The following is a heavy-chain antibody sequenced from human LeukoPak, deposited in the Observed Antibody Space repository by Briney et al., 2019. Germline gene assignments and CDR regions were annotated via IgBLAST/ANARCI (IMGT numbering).Heavy chain of an antibody. J-gene: IGHJ4*02. Sequence: SETLSLTCTVSGGSISSGDYYWSWIRQPPGKGLEWIGYIYYSGSTYYNPSLKSRVTISEDTSKNQFSLKLSSVTAADTAVYYCARAIVVVTAIPQYYFDYWGQGTLVTISS. V-gene: IGHV4-30-4*01. CDR3: ARAIVVVTAIPQYYFDY. CDR2: IYYSGST. CDR1: GGSISSGDYY. D-gene: IGHD2-21*02.